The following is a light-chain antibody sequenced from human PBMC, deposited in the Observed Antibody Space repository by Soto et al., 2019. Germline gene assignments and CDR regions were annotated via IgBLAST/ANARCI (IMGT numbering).Light chain of an antibody. J-gene: IGKJ5*01. CDR3: QQSYSTPPIT. Sequence: DIQMTQSPSTLSASVGDRVTITCRASQSIGGWLAWYQQRPGKAPRLLIYDASSVESGVPSRFSGSRSGTKFTLAISSLQPEDFATYYCQQSYSTPPITFGQGTRLEIK. CDR1: QSIGGW. CDR2: DAS. V-gene: IGKV1-5*01.